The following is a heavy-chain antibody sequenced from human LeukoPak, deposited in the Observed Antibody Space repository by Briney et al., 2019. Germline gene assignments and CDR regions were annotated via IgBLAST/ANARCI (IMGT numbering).Heavy chain of an antibody. CDR1: GFIFSTYG. CDR2: VWSGGNNK. V-gene: IGHV3-33*06. J-gene: IGHJ4*02. CDR3: AKDGQVGAMGYFDY. D-gene: IGHD1-26*01. Sequence: GGSLRLSCAASGFIFSTYGMHWVRQAPGKGLEWVAVVWSGGNNKYYSDSVKGRFTISRDNSKNTPYLQMNSLRAEDTAVYYCAKDGQVGAMGYFDYRGQGTLVTVSS.